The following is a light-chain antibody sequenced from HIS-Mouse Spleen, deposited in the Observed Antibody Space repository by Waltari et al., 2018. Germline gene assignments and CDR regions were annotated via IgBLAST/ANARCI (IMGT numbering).Light chain of an antibody. CDR1: SSDVGSYNL. V-gene: IGLV2-23*01. J-gene: IGLJ3*02. CDR2: EGS. Sequence: QSALTQPASVSGSPGQSITISCTGTSSDVGSYNLVSWYQQHPGKAPKLMIYEGSKRPSGVSNSFAGSKSGNTASLTISGLQAEDEADYYCCSYAGSSLWVFGGGTKLTVL. CDR3: CSYAGSSLWV.